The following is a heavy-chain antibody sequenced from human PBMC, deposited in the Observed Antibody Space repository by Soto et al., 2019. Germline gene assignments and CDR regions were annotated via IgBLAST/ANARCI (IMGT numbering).Heavy chain of an antibody. CDR1: GGSINCEDCS. V-gene: IGHV4-30-2*01. D-gene: IGHD2-8*01. CDR3: ARDTWVSAFDQ. Sequence: QLQLQESGSGLVKPSQTLSLTCTVSGGSINCEDCSWSWIRQPPGKGLEWVGYIYYTGSTYYNPSLESRVTLSIDRAKRQFSLKLSSVTAADTGVYFCARDTWVSAFDQWSQGTMVTVSS. CDR2: IYYTGST. J-gene: IGHJ4*02.